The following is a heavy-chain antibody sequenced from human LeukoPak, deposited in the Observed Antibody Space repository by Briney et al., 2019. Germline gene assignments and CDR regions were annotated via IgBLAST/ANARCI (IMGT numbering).Heavy chain of an antibody. CDR3: AKDRMVRGVRSWFDP. J-gene: IGHJ5*02. Sequence: GGSLRLSCAASGFTFSNYAMSWVRQAPGKGLEWVSAISGSGGSTYYADSVKGRFTISRDNSKNTLYLQMNSLRAEDTAVYHCAKDRMVRGVRSWFDPWGQGTLVTVSS. V-gene: IGHV3-23*01. CDR1: GFTFSNYA. CDR2: ISGSGGST. D-gene: IGHD3-10*01.